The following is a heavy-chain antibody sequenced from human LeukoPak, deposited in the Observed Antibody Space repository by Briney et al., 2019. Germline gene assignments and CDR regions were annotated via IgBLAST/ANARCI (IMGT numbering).Heavy chain of an antibody. J-gene: IGHJ5*02. D-gene: IGHD3-10*01. CDR1: GYTFTSYD. Sequence: ASVKVSCKASGYTFTSYDINWVRQATGQGLEWMGWMNPNSGNTGYAQKFQGRVTITRNTSISTAYMELSSLRSEDTAVYYCAKDASSKRYVLLWFGESEEYNWFDPWGQGTLVTVSS. V-gene: IGHV1-8*03. CDR2: MNPNSGNT. CDR3: AKDASSKRYVLLWFGESEEYNWFDP.